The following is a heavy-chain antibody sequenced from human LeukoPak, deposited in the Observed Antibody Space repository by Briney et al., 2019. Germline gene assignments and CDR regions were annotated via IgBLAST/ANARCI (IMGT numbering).Heavy chain of an antibody. CDR1: GYSISSGYY. CDR3: ARESEQQLVLD. D-gene: IGHD6-13*01. Sequence: SETLSLTCTVSGYSISSGYYWGWIRQPPGKGLEWIGSIYYSGSTYYNPSLKSRVTISVDTSKNQFSLKLSSVTAADTAVYYCARESEQQLVLDWGQGTLVTVSS. V-gene: IGHV4-38-2*02. CDR2: IYYSGST. J-gene: IGHJ4*02.